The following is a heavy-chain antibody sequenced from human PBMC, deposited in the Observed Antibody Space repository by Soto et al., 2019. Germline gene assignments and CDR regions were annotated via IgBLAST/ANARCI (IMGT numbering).Heavy chain of an antibody. CDR2: ISGYNGNT. CDR1: GYSFTTYG. V-gene: IGHV1-18*01. CDR3: AREGPAPYYYSGMDV. J-gene: IGHJ6*02. Sequence: QVQLVQSRGEVKKPGASVKVSCKTSGYSFTTYGISWVRQAPGQGLEWMGGISGYNGNTNYAQKLQGRVTMTTDTSTSTAYIGLSTRKSDDTAVNYCAREGPAPYYYSGMDVWGQGSTVTVSS.